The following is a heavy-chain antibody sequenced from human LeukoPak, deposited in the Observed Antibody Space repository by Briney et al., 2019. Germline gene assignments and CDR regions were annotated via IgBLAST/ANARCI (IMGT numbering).Heavy chain of an antibody. CDR1: GFTFSSYW. J-gene: IGHJ6*02. Sequence: GGSLRLSCAASGFTFSSYWMHWVRQAPGKGLVWVSRINSDGSSTSYADSVKGRFTISRDSSKNTLYLEMSSLRAEDTAVYFCARERTLYVSGSGYGMDVWGQGTTVTVSS. V-gene: IGHV3-74*01. CDR3: ARERTLYVSGSGYGMDV. CDR2: INSDGSST. D-gene: IGHD3-10*01.